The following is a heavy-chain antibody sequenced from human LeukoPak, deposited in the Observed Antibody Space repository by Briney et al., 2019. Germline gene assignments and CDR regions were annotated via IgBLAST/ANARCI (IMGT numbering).Heavy chain of an antibody. V-gene: IGHV1-69*05. Sequence: ASVKVSCKASGGTFSSYAISWVRQAPGQRLEWMGGIIPIFGTANYAQKFQGRVTITTDESTSTAYMELSSLRAEDTAVYYCATYTHWVAGDVWGQGTTVTVSS. CDR3: ATYTHWVAGDV. CDR2: IIPIFGTA. D-gene: IGHD3-16*01. CDR1: GGTFSSYA. J-gene: IGHJ6*02.